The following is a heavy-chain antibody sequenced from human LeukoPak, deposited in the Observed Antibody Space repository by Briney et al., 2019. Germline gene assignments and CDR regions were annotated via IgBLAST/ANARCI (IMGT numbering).Heavy chain of an antibody. V-gene: IGHV1-2*02. CDR3: ARLYSGYGNYYYYMDV. CDR2: INPNSGGT. D-gene: IGHD5-12*01. CDR1: GYTFTGYY. J-gene: IGHJ6*03. Sequence: GASVKVSCKASGYTFTGYYIHWVRQAPGQGLVWMGWINPNSGGTNYAQKFQGRVTMTGDTSISTAYMELSSLRSDDTAVYYCARLYSGYGNYYYYMDVWGKGTTVTVSS.